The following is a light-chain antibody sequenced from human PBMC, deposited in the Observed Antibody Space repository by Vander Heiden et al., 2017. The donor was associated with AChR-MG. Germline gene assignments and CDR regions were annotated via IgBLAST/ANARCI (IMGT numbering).Light chain of an antibody. Sequence: EIVLTQSPGTLSLSPGERATLSCRASQSVSSSYLAWYQQKPGQAPRLLIYGESSRATGIPDRFSGSGSGTDFTLTISRLEPEDFAVYYCQQDGSSPQTFGQGTKVEIK. J-gene: IGKJ1*01. CDR1: QSVSSSY. CDR2: GES. CDR3: QQDGSSPQT. V-gene: IGKV3-20*01.